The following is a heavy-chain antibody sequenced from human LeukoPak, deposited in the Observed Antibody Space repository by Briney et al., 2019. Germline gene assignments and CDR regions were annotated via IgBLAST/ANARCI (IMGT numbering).Heavy chain of an antibody. V-gene: IGHV4-59*08. CDR2: IYYSGST. CDR1: GGSISSYY. Sequence: PSETLSLTCTVSGGSISSYYWSWIRQPPGKGLEWMGYIYYSGSTNYNPSLKSRVTISVDTSKNQFSLTLSSVTAADTAVYYCARLSYDFWSGYYKAFDYWGQGTLVTVSS. J-gene: IGHJ4*02. CDR3: ARLSYDFWSGYYKAFDY. D-gene: IGHD3-3*01.